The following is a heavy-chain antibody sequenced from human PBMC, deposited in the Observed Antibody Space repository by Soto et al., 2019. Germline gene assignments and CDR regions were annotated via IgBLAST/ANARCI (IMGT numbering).Heavy chain of an antibody. CDR2: INSDGSST. V-gene: IGHV3-74*01. J-gene: IGHJ4*02. CDR3: AARYCSGGSCYTPGLDD. Sequence: PGGSLRLSCAASGFTFSSYWMHWVRQAPGKGLVWVSRINSDGSSTSYADSAKGRFTISRDNAKNTLYLQMNSLRAEDTAVYYCAARYCSGGSCYTPGLDDSGQGTLVTVSS. D-gene: IGHD2-15*01. CDR1: GFTFSSYW.